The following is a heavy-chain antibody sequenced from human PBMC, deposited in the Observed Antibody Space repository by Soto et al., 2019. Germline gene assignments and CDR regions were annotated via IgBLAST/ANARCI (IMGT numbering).Heavy chain of an antibody. CDR2: ISDSGGST. CDR3: AKDLTSTSRTPEL. Sequence: GGSLRLSCGASGFTFSSYAMSWVRQAPGKGPEWVSAISDSGGSTYYADSMKGRFTISRDNSKNTLYLQMNSLRAEDTAIYYCAKDLTSTSRTPELWGQGTLVTVSS. V-gene: IGHV3-23*01. D-gene: IGHD2-2*01. J-gene: IGHJ4*02. CDR1: GFTFSSYA.